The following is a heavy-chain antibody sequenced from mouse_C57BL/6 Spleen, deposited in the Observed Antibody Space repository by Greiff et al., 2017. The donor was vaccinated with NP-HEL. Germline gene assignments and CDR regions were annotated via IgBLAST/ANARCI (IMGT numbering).Heavy chain of an antibody. D-gene: IGHD1-1*02. V-gene: IGHV7-3*01. CDR3: AKSGGIQFAY. J-gene: IGHJ3*01. Sequence: EVQLVESGGGLVQPGGSLSLSCAASGFTFTDYYMSWVRQPPGKALEWLGFIRNKANGYTTEYSASVKGRFTISRDNSQSILYLQMNALRAEDSATYYCAKSGGIQFAYWGQGTPVTVSA. CDR1: GFTFTDYY. CDR2: IRNKANGYTT.